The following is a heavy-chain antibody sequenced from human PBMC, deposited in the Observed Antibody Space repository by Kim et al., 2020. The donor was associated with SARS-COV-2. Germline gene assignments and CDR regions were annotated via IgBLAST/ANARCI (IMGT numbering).Heavy chain of an antibody. Sequence: GGSLRLSCAASGFTFSSYGMHWVRQAPGKGLEWVAVISYDGSNKYYADSVKGRFTISRDNSKNTLYLQMNSLRAEDTAVYYCAKDRVRYCSSTSCPPWFDPWGQGTLVTVSS. J-gene: IGHJ5*02. CDR1: GFTFSSYG. CDR2: ISYDGSNK. CDR3: AKDRVRYCSSTSCPPWFDP. V-gene: IGHV3-30*18. D-gene: IGHD2-2*01.